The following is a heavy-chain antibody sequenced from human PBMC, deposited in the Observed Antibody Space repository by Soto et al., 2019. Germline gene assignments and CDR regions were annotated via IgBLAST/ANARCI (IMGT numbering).Heavy chain of an antibody. Sequence: QVQLVESGGGVVQPGRSLRLSCAASGFTFSSYAMHWVRQAPGKGLEWVAVISYDGSNKYYADSVKGRFTISRDNSKNTLYLQMNSLRAEDTAEYYCARTQGIYYYYGMDVWGQGTTVTVSS. CDR2: ISYDGSNK. V-gene: IGHV3-30-3*01. CDR3: ARTQGIYYYYGMDV. CDR1: GFTFSSYA. J-gene: IGHJ6*02.